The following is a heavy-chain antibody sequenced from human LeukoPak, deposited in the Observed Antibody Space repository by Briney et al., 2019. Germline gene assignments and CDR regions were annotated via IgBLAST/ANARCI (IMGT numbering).Heavy chain of an antibody. Sequence: PSETLSLTCIVSGGSVSSYYWSWIRQPPGKGLEWIGHIFYTGSSNYNPSLKSRVTISLDRSKNQFSLRLTSVTAADTAVYYCARRVDYYGSGSAPCAFYFDSWGLGNMVTVSS. CDR2: IFYTGSS. J-gene: IGHJ4*02. V-gene: IGHV4-59*02. D-gene: IGHD3-10*01. CDR1: GGSVSSYY. CDR3: ARRVDYYGSGSAPCAFYFDS.